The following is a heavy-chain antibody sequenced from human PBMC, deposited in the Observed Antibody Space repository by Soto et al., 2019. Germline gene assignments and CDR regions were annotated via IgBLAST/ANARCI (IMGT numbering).Heavy chain of an antibody. CDR2: ISYDGSNK. V-gene: IGHV3-30-3*01. D-gene: IGHD6-19*01. CDR1: GFTFSSYA. Sequence: QVQLVESGGGVVQPGRSLRLSCAASGFTFSSYAMHWVRQAPGKGLEWVAVISYDGSNKYYADSVKGRFTISRDNSKNTLYLQMNSLRAEDTAVYSWARGESGWWKDAVDIWGQGTMVTVSS. CDR3: ARGESGWWKDAVDI. J-gene: IGHJ3*02.